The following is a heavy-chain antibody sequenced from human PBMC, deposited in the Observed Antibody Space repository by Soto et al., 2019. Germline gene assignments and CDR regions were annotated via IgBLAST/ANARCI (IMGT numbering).Heavy chain of an antibody. J-gene: IGHJ6*02. V-gene: IGHV3-30*03. Sequence: GGSLRLSCASSGFTVNSYGMHCVRHGPGNGLEWVAFISYDSTKTYYADSVKGRFTISRDNSNSALYVQMNSLTGEDTAVYYCARTRSAWSDFHYYSLDVWGQGTTVTVSS. CDR1: GFTVNSYG. CDR2: ISYDSTKT. CDR3: ARTRSAWSDFHYYSLDV. D-gene: IGHD1-26*01.